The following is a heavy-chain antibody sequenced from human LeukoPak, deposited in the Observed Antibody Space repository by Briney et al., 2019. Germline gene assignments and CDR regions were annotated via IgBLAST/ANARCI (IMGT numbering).Heavy chain of an antibody. V-gene: IGHV3-21*01. CDR3: ARDLSGVAGYTYGRGIDY. CDR2: ISSSSSYI. CDR1: GFTFSSYN. J-gene: IGHJ4*02. D-gene: IGHD5-18*01. Sequence: GGSLRLSCAASGFTFSSYNMNWVRQAPGKGLEWVSSISSSSSYIYYTDSVKGRFTISRDNAKNSLYLQMNSLRAEDTAVYYCARDLSGVAGYTYGRGIDYWGQGTLVTVSS.